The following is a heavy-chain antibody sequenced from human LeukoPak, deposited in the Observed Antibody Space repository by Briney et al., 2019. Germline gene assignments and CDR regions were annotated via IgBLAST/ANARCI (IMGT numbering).Heavy chain of an antibody. D-gene: IGHD3-22*01. CDR3: ARHGSDYSFDY. Sequence: GSLRLSCAASGFTFSSYWMSWIRQPPGKGLEWIGYISYSGSTNYNPSLKSRVTISVDTSKNQFSLKLRSVTAADTAVYYCARHGSDYSFDYWGQGTLVTVSS. CDR1: GFTFSSYW. J-gene: IGHJ4*02. CDR2: ISYSGST. V-gene: IGHV4-59*08.